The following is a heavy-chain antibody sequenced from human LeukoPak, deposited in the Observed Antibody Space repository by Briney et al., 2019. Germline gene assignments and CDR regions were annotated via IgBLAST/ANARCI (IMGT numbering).Heavy chain of an antibody. D-gene: IGHD2-21*02. J-gene: IGHJ4*02. CDR1: GYTFTGYH. Sequence: GASVKVSCKASGYTFTGYHMHWVRQAPGQGLEWMGIVNPSGGSTSYAQKFQGRVTMTRDTSTSTLYMELSSLRSEDTAVYYCARAGLLVGGFDYWGQGTLVTVSS. CDR2: VNPSGGST. CDR3: ARAGLLVGGFDY. V-gene: IGHV1-46*01.